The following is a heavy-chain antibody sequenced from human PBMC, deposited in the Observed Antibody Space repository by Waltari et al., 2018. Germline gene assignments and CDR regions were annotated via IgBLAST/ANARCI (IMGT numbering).Heavy chain of an antibody. CDR1: GGTTFKNYA. J-gene: IGHJ6*02. CDR2: ILPLLGFG. V-gene: IGHV1-69*12. CDR3: GRDETIAGYYFGTDV. Sequence: QAQLVQSGAEVTRPGSSVKISCKASGGTTFKNYALRWVRLAPGKGLEWMGGILPLLGFGDYAPKFRDRLTITADESTTTAYMELRSLTPEDSAIYFCGRDETIAGYYFGTDVWGQGTTVTVSS. D-gene: IGHD2-15*01.